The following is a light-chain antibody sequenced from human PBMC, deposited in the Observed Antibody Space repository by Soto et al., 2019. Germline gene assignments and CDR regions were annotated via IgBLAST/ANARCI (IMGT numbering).Light chain of an antibody. J-gene: IGKJ4*01. CDR1: QSISNF. CDR2: AAS. V-gene: IGKV1-39*01. CDR3: QQYYNSVLT. Sequence: DIQMTQSPSSLSASLGDRVTITCRASQSISNFLNWVQHKPGNAPKALISAASTLQSGVPPRFSGSESGTDFTLTISSLQPEDSASYYCQQYYNSVLTFGGGTKVDIK.